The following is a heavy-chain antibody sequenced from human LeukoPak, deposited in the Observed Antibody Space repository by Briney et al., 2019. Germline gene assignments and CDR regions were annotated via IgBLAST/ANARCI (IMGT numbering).Heavy chain of an antibody. Sequence: GGSLRLSCAASGFSLSDYWMNWVRQAPGKGLEWVAILSYDGSSKYYADSVKGRFTISRDNSKKTLYLQMNSLRTEDTAVYYCARSAAAGRIVATFGYWGQGTLVTVSS. CDR3: ARSAAAGRIVATFGY. J-gene: IGHJ4*02. V-gene: IGHV3-30*03. CDR2: LSYDGSSK. D-gene: IGHD5-12*01. CDR1: GFSLSDYW.